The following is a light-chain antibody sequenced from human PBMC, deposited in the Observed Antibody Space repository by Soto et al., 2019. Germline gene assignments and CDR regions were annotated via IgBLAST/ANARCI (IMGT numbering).Light chain of an antibody. J-gene: IGKJ2*01. V-gene: IGKV1-39*01. CDR2: AAS. CDR1: QSISTY. Sequence: DIQVTQSPSSLSASVGDRVTISCRASQSISTYLNWYQHKPGKAPKLLIHAASSLRSGVPSRFSGSGSGTYFTLTISSLQPEDFATYYCQQSYSTPYTFGQGTKLEIK. CDR3: QQSYSTPYT.